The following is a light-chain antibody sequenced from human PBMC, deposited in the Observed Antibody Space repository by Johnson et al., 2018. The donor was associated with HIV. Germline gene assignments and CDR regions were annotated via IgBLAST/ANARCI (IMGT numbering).Light chain of an antibody. CDR2: ENN. CDR3: GTWDRNLSGHV. CDR1: SSNIGNNY. V-gene: IGLV1-51*02. J-gene: IGLJ1*01. Sequence: QSVLTQSPSVSAAPGQKVTISCSGSSSNIGNNYVSWYQQLPGTAPKLLIYENNKRPSGIPDRFSGSKSGTSATLGITGLQTGDEADYYCGTWDRNLSGHVFGTATKVTGL.